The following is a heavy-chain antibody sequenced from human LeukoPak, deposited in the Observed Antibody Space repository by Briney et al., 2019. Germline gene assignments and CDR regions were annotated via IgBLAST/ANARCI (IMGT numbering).Heavy chain of an antibody. J-gene: IGHJ5*02. V-gene: IGHV4-34*01. CDR2: INHSGST. CDR3: ARGPAIAAAGTGAWFDP. CDR1: GGPFSGYY. D-gene: IGHD6-13*01. Sequence: KTSETLSLTCAVYGGPFSGYYWSWIRQPPGKGLEWIGEINHSGSTNYNPSLKSRVTISVDTSKNQFSLKLSSVTAADTAVYYCARGPAIAAAGTGAWFDPWGQGTLVTVSS.